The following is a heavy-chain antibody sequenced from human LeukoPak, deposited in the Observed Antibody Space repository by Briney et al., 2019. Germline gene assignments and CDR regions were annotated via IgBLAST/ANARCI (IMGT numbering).Heavy chain of an antibody. CDR1: GDSVSSNSAA. CDR2: TYYRSKWYN. D-gene: IGHD5-18*01. Sequence: SQTLSLTCAISGDSVSSNSAAWNWIRQSPSRGLGWLGRTYYRSKWYNDYAVSVKSRITINPDTSKNQFSLQLNSVTPEDTAVYYCARGIRRVSYVLFDPWGHGTLVTVSS. CDR3: ARGIRRVSYVLFDP. J-gene: IGHJ5*02. V-gene: IGHV6-1*01.